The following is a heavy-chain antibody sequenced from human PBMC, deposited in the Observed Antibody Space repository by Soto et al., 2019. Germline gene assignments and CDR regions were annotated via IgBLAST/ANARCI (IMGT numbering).Heavy chain of an antibody. CDR1: GFTFSASW. D-gene: IGHD6-6*01. CDR3: ARTPRLLDS. J-gene: IGHJ4*02. CDR2: INTDGSEK. Sequence: EVQLVESGGGLVQPGGSLRLSCAASGFTFSASWMNWVRQAPGKGLEWVAYINTDGSEKNYVDSVKGRFTISRDNAKKSLYLQMNSLRVEDTAVYYCARTPRLLDSWGQGTLVTVSS. V-gene: IGHV3-7*01.